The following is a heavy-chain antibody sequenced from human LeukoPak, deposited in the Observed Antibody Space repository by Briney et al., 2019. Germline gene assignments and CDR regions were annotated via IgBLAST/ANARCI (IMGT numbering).Heavy chain of an antibody. D-gene: IGHD3-9*01. J-gene: IGHJ5*02. CDR2: IDYTGST. V-gene: IGHV4-59*12. CDR3: ARDYDVLTAYPPTQLFDP. Sequence: SETLSRTCTVSGRSISSYYSSWIRQPPRKGLEWIGYIDYTGSTNYNPSLKSRVTMSVDTSKNQFSLKLNSVTAADTAVYYCARDYDVLTAYPPTQLFDPWGQGTLVTVSS. CDR1: GRSISSYY.